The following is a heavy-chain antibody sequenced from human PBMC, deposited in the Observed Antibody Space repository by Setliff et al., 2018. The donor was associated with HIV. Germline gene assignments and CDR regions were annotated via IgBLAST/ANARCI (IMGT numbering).Heavy chain of an antibody. CDR3: VRHAGARIGISDAFDI. CDR1: RGSISSFH. V-gene: IGHV4-59*08. D-gene: IGHD1-20*01. CDR2: ISNVGHT. J-gene: IGHJ3*02. Sequence: PSETLSLTCTVSRGSISSFHWSWIRRPPGMGLEWIGYISNVGHTNCIPSLKSRVTISLDTYKDQFSLRLTSVTAADTAVYYCVRHAGARIGISDAFDIWGQGSMVTVSS.